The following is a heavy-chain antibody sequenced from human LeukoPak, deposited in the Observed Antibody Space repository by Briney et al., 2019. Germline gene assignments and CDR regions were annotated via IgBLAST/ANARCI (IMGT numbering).Heavy chain of an antibody. J-gene: IGHJ6*02. CDR1: GFTFGDHA. D-gene: IGHD5-18*01. V-gene: IGHV3-49*04. Sequence: GGSLRPSCTTSGFTFGDHAMSWVCQAPGKGLEWVGFIRSRAYRGTTEYAASVKDRFIISREDSRNIAYLQMNSLRIEDTAVYYCTRGPIQLWIHNAMDVWGQGTTVIVSS. CDR3: TRGPIQLWIHNAMDV. CDR2: IRSRAYRGTT.